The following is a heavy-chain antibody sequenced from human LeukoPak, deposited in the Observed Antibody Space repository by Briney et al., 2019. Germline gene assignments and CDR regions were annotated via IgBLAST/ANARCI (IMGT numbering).Heavy chain of an antibody. CDR3: ARGLTTIAVAYVWAGENGPHSE. CDR2: INPNSGGT. Sequence: ASVKVSCKASGYTFTGYYMHWVRQAPGQGLEWMRRINPNSGGTNYAQKFQGRVTMTRDTSISTAYMELSRLRSDDTAVYYCARGLTTIAVAYVWAGENGPHSEWGQGTLVTVSS. D-gene: IGHD6-19*01. J-gene: IGHJ4*02. V-gene: IGHV1-2*06. CDR1: GYTFTGYY.